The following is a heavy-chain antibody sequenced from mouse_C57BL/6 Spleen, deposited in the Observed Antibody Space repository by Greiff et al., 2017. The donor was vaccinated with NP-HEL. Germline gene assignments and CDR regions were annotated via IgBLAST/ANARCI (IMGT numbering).Heavy chain of an antibody. Sequence: QVQLQQPGAELVKPGASVKLSCKASGYTFTSYWMQWVKQRPGQGLEWIGEIDPSDSYTNYNQKFKGKATLTVDTSSSTAYMQLSSLTSEDSEVYYCARREYSNSWFADWGQGTMVTVSA. CDR1: GYTFTSYW. CDR3: ARREYSNSWFAD. D-gene: IGHD2-5*01. CDR2: IDPSDSYT. V-gene: IGHV1-50*01. J-gene: IGHJ3*01.